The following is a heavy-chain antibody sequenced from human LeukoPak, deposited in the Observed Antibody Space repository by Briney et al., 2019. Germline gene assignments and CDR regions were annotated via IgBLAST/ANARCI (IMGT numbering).Heavy chain of an antibody. D-gene: IGHD3-9*01. J-gene: IGHJ4*02. Sequence: GGSLRLSYSTSGFTFSNHFMHWVRQAPGKGLEYVSSIGPNGASTLYADSVKGRFTISRDNSKNALYLQLTSLRPEDTALYYCVKDLTGTWSFDYWGQGTLVTVSS. CDR2: IGPNGAST. V-gene: IGHV3-64D*06. CDR3: VKDLTGTWSFDY. CDR1: GFTFSNHF.